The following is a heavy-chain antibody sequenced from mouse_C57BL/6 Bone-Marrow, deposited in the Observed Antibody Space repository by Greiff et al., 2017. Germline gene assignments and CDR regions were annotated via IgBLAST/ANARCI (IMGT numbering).Heavy chain of an antibody. CDR1: GFTFSSYG. CDR3: ARQGTGTDY. D-gene: IGHD4-1*01. V-gene: IGHV5-6*01. Sequence: EVQLKESGGDLVKPGGSLKLSCAASGFTFSSYGMSWVRQTPDKRLEGVATLSRGVSYPYYPDSVKGRFTISRDNAKNTLYQQMSSLKSEDKAMYYCARQGTGTDYWGQGTTLTVSS. CDR2: LSRGVSYP. J-gene: IGHJ2*01.